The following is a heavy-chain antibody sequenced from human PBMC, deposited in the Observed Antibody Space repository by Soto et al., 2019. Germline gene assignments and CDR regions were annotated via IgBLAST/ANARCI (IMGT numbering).Heavy chain of an antibody. J-gene: IGHJ3*01. CDR3: ARDLRGDYGP. CDR1: GFTFSNYN. V-gene: IGHV3-21*01. CDR2: ISGSGSYI. D-gene: IGHD4-17*01. Sequence: EVQLVESGGGLVKPGGSLRVSCAASGFTFSNYNMNWVRQAPGKGLEWVSSISGSGSYIYYADSVRGRFTISRDNANKSLYLEMNTLRAEDTAVYFCARDLRGDYGPWCEGTVVTVSS.